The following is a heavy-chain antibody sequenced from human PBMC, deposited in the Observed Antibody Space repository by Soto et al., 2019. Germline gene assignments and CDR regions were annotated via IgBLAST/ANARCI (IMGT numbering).Heavy chain of an antibody. CDR2: IYSGGST. V-gene: IGHV3-53*04. D-gene: IGHD4-17*01. Sequence: GGSLRLSCAASGFTVSSNYMSWVRQAPGKGLEWVSVIYSGGSTYYADSVKGRFTISRHNSKNTLYLQMNSLRAEDTAVYYCAVATVTTWKRTYYFDYWGQGTLVTVSS. CDR3: AVATVTTWKRTYYFDY. J-gene: IGHJ4*02. CDR1: GFTVSSNY.